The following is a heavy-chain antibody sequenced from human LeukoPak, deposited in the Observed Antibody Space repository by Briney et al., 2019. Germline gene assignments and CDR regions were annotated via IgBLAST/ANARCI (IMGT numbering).Heavy chain of an antibody. Sequence: ASVKVSCKASGYTFTTYYIHWVRQAPGQGLEWMGIIIPSGGSTSYAQKFQGRVTTTRDTSTSTVYMELSSLRSEDTAVYYCARDGYTYGFDYWGQGTLVTVSS. CDR1: GYTFTTYY. J-gene: IGHJ4*02. CDR2: IIPSGGST. V-gene: IGHV1-46*01. CDR3: ARDGYTYGFDY. D-gene: IGHD5-18*01.